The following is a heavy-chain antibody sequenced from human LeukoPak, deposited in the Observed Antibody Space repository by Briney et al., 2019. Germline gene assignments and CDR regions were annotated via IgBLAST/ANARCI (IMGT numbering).Heavy chain of an antibody. CDR2: ISSISSYI. J-gene: IGHJ4*02. Sequence: RGSLRLSCAASGFTFSSYSMNWVRQAPGKGLEWVSSISSISSYIHYADSVKGRFTISRDNAKNSLYLQMNSLRAEDTAVYYCAREIMVDYWGQGTLVTVSS. CDR3: AREIMVDY. CDR1: GFTFSSYS. D-gene: IGHD3-16*01. V-gene: IGHV3-21*01.